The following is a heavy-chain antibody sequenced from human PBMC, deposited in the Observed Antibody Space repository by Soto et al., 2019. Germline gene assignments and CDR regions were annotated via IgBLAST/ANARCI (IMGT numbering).Heavy chain of an antibody. J-gene: IGHJ4*02. CDR3: ARDLGAQIVDY. CDR1: GYTFISYG. CDR2: ISGYNGNT. Sequence: QVQLVQSGAEVKKPGASVKVSCKASGYTFISYGISWVRQAPGQGLEWMGWISGYNGNTKYAQKLQGRVTMTTDTSPSTAYMELRSLRSDDAAVYCCARDLGAQIVDYWGQGTLVNVSS. D-gene: IGHD1-26*01. V-gene: IGHV1-18*01.